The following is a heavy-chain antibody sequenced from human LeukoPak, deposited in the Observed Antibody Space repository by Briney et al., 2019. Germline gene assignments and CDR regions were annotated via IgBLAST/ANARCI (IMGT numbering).Heavy chain of an antibody. V-gene: IGHV3-13*01. CDR1: GFTFSDYD. D-gene: IGHD1-26*01. CDR2: IDTAGDT. CDR3: ARVHSPSGIFDY. Sequence: GGSLRLSCAASGFTFSDYDMHWVRQATGKGLGWVSAIDTAGDTYYAGSVKGRFTISREIAKNSLYLQMNNLRAGDTAVYYCARVHSPSGIFDYWGQGTLVTVSS. J-gene: IGHJ4*02.